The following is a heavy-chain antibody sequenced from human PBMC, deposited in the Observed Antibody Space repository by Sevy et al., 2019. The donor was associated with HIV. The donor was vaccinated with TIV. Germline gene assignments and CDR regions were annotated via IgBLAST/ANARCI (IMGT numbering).Heavy chain of an antibody. CDR2: ISYDGSNK. CDR1: GFTFSSYA. J-gene: IGHJ6*02. Sequence: GGSLRLSCAASGFTFSSYAMHWVRQAPGKGLEWVAVISYDGSNKYYADSVKGRFTISRDNSKNTLYLQMNSLRAEDTAVYYCARADSCSWRDFYYYYGMDFWGQGTTVTVSS. D-gene: IGHD6-13*01. CDR3: ARADSCSWRDFYYYYGMDF. V-gene: IGHV3-30-3*01.